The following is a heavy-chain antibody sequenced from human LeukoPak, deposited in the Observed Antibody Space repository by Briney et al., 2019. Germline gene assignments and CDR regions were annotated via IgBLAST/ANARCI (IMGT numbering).Heavy chain of an antibody. D-gene: IGHD2-8*02. CDR2: TYYRSKWYN. Sequence: SQTLSLTCAISGDSVSINSADWNWIRQSPSRGLEWLGRTYYRSKWYNDYGASVRSRITVNPGTSKNQFSLQLNSVTPEDTAVYYCVRSQYWRFDDWGQGTLVTVSS. V-gene: IGHV6-1*01. CDR1: GDSVSINSAD. J-gene: IGHJ4*02. CDR3: VRSQYWRFDD.